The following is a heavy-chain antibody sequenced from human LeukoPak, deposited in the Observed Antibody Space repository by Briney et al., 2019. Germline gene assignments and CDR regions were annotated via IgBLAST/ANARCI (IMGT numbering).Heavy chain of an antibody. CDR2: ISYDGSNK. J-gene: IGHJ4*02. CDR3: ANQATLIAVAGTGRNY. Sequence: GGSLRLSCAASGFTFSSYGMHWVRQAPGKGLEWVAVISYDGSNKYYADSVKGRFTISRDNSKNTLYLQMNSLRAEDTAVYYCANQATLIAVAGTGRNYWGQGTLVAASS. CDR1: GFTFSSYG. D-gene: IGHD6-19*01. V-gene: IGHV3-30*18.